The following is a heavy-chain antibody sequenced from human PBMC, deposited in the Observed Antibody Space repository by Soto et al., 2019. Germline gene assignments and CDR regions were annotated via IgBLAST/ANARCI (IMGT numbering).Heavy chain of an antibody. CDR1: GGTFSSYA. J-gene: IGHJ5*02. D-gene: IGHD3-22*01. Sequence: QVQLVQSGAEVKKPGSSVKVSCKASGGTFSSYAISWVRQAPGQGLEWMGGIIPIFGTANYAQKFQGRVTITADESTSTAYMELSSLRSEDTAVYYCARLLNYYDSSGYPNWFDPWGQGTLVTVPS. CDR2: IIPIFGTA. V-gene: IGHV1-69*01. CDR3: ARLLNYYDSSGYPNWFDP.